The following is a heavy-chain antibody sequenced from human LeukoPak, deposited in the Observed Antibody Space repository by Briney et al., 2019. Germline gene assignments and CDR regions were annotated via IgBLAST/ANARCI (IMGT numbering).Heavy chain of an antibody. D-gene: IGHD7-27*01. V-gene: IGHV3-21*01. J-gene: IGHJ4*02. CDR2: ISSSSSYI. CDR1: GFTFSSYS. Sequence: GGSLRLSCAASGFTFSSYSMNWVRQAPGKGLEWVSSISSSSSYIYYADSVKGRFTISRDSAKNSLYLQMNSLRAEDTAVYYCARSPRAGEPTDYWGQGTLVTVSS. CDR3: ARSPRAGEPTDY.